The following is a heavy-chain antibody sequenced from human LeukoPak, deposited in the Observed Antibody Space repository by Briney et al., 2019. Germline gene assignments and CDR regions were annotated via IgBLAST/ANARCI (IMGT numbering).Heavy chain of an antibody. V-gene: IGHV3-66*01. D-gene: IGHD4-17*01. CDR3: ASTSVTSIEVFYYYYMDV. Sequence: GGSLRLSCAASGFTVSSNYMSWVRQAPGKGLEWVSVIYSGGSTYYADSVKGRFTISRDNSKNTLYLQLNRLRVEDTAVYYCASTSVTSIEVFYYYYMDVWGKGTTVTISS. CDR1: GFTVSSNY. J-gene: IGHJ6*03. CDR2: IYSGGST.